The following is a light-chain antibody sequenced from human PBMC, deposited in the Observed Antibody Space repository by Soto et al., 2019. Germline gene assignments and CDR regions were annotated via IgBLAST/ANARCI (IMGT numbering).Light chain of an antibody. CDR2: GAS. CDR1: QSVIST. J-gene: IGKJ1*01. Sequence: EIVMTQSPATLSVSPGERATLSCRSSQSVISTLAWYQQKPGQAPRLLIYGASTRATAIPARFSGSGSGTDFTLTISSLQSEDFAVYYCQQYNNWPPWTFGQGTKVDIK. V-gene: IGKV3-15*01. CDR3: QQYNNWPPWT.